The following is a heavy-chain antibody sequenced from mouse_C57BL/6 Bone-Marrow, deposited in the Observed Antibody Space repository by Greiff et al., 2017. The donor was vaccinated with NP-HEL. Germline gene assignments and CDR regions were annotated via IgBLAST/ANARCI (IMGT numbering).Heavy chain of an antibody. CDR3: ARPVGPWFAY. CDR1: GFTFSDYG. CDR2: ISSGSSTI. J-gene: IGHJ3*01. Sequence: EVKLVESGGGLVKPGGSLKLSCAASGFTFSDYGMHWVRQAPEKGLEWVAYISSGSSTIYYADTVKGRFTISRDNAKNTLFLQMTSLRSEGTAMYYCARPVGPWFAYWGQGTLVTVSA. V-gene: IGHV5-17*01.